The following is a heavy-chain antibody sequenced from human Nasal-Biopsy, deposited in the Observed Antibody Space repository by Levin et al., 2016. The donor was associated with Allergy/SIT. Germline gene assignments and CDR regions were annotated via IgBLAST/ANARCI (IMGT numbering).Heavy chain of an antibody. Sequence: GESLKISCEASAITFRVYGMHWVRQAPGKGLEWVAFIRYDGNKKYYADSVKGRFTISRDNSNSTLYLQMNSLRAEDTAVYYCARFALGDWLLWNYFDYWGQGTLVTVSS. CDR3: ARFALGDWLLWNYFDY. J-gene: IGHJ4*02. CDR1: AITFRVYG. D-gene: IGHD3-9*01. V-gene: IGHV3-30*02. CDR2: IRYDGNKK.